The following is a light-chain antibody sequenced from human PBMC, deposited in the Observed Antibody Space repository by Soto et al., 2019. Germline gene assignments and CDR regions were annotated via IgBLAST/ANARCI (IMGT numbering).Light chain of an antibody. V-gene: IGLV1-40*01. CDR3: QYYDSSLGVIYV. J-gene: IGLJ1*01. CDR2: GNS. Sequence: QAVLTQPPSVSGAPGQRVTISCTGSSSNIGAGYDVHWYQQLPGTAPKLLIYGNSNRPSGVPDRFSGSKSGTSASLAITGLQAEDEADYYCQYYDSSLGVIYVFGTGTKLTVL. CDR1: SSNIGAGYD.